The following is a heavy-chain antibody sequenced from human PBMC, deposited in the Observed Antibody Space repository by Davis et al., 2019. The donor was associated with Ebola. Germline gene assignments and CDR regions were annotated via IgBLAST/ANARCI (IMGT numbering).Heavy chain of an antibody. Sequence: AASVKVSCKASGYSFSSHDINWVRQATGQALEWMGWMNPNSGNTGYARKFQGRVTMTRDIIIGTAYMELTSLTSEDTAVYYCARSPEDSTGWNDWFDPWGQGTLVTVSS. CDR3: ARSPEDSTGWNDWFDP. J-gene: IGHJ5*02. D-gene: IGHD6-19*01. V-gene: IGHV1-8*01. CDR1: GYSFSSHD. CDR2: MNPNSGNT.